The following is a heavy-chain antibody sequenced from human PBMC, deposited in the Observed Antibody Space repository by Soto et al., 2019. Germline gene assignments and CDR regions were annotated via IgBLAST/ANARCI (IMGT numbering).Heavy chain of an antibody. V-gene: IGHV1-2*02. Sequence: XSVKGYCTSSGYTLTCYYMNLVRQATGQGLEWMGWINPNSGGTNYAQKFQGRVTMTRDTSISTAYMELSRLRSDDTAVYYCARITHGVPADTDEPWGQGTLVTV. D-gene: IGHD2-2*01. J-gene: IGHJ5*02. CDR3: ARITHGVPADTDEP. CDR1: GYTLTCYY. CDR2: INPNSGGT.